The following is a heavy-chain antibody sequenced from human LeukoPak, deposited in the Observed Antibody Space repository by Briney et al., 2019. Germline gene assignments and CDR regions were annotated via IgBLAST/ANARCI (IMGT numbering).Heavy chain of an antibody. J-gene: IGHJ4*02. CDR1: GYTFTSYG. V-gene: IGHV1-18*01. CDR2: ISAYNGNT. Sequence: ASVKVSCKASGYTFTSYGISWVRQAPGQGLEWMGWISAYNGNTNYAQKLQGRVTMTTDTSTSTAYMELRSLRSDDTAVYYRARARFYGSGSYYFDYWGQGTLVTVSS. D-gene: IGHD3-10*01. CDR3: ARARFYGSGSYYFDY.